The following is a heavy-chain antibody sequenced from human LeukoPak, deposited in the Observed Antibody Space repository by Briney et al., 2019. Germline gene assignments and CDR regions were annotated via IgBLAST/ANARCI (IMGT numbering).Heavy chain of an antibody. J-gene: IGHJ2*01. CDR2: ISAYNGNT. Sequence: GASVKVSYKASGYTFTSYGISWVRQAPGQGLEWMGWISAYNGNTNYAQKLQGRVTMTTDTSTSTAYMELRSLRSDDTAVYYCARVGYYDSSGYYYGYFDLWGRGTLVTVSS. D-gene: IGHD3-22*01. CDR3: ARVGYYDSSGYYYGYFDL. V-gene: IGHV1-18*01. CDR1: GYTFTSYG.